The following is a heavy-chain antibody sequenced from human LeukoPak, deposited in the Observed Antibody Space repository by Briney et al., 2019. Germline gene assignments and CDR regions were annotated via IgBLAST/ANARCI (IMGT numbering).Heavy chain of an antibody. CDR2: ITASGGST. CDR1: GFTFSDYS. Sequence: GGSLRLSCAASGFTFSDYSMNWVRQAPGKGLEWVSSITASGGSTYCADSVKGRFTISRDNSKNTLYLQMSSLRAEDTAVYYCARDYPTSGIVTIFDCWGQGTLVTVSS. V-gene: IGHV3-23*01. D-gene: IGHD1-1*01. J-gene: IGHJ4*02. CDR3: ARDYPTSGIVTIFDC.